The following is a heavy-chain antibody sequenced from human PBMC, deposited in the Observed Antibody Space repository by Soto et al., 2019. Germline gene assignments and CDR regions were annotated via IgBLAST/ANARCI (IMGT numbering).Heavy chain of an antibody. Sequence: SETLSLTCTVSGGSISSSSYYWGWIRQPPGKGLEWIGSVYYSGSTYYNPSLKSRVTISVDTSKNQFSLKLSSVTAADTAVYYCARLFNGYYFDYWGQGTLVTVSS. CDR1: GGSISSSSYY. CDR3: ARLFNGYYFDY. CDR2: VYYSGST. V-gene: IGHV4-39*01. J-gene: IGHJ4*02. D-gene: IGHD2-21*01.